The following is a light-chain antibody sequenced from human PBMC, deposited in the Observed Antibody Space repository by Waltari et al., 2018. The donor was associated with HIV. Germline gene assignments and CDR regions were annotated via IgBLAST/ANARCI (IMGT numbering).Light chain of an antibody. Sequence: QSALTQPPSASGSPGQSVNMSCTWATSDIHDYNFISWYQQYSVKALKHIIFEVTKRPSGVPDRFFGSRSGNTAYLIVSGLQAEDEAVYFCSSFAGSNKLFGGGTKLTVL. CDR2: EVT. V-gene: IGLV2-8*01. CDR3: SSFAGSNKL. J-gene: IGLJ2*01. CDR1: TSDIHDYNF.